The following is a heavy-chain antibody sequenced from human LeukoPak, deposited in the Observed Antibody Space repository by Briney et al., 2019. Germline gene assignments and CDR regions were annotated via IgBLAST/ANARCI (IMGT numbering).Heavy chain of an antibody. V-gene: IGHV1-2*02. CDR3: ARDSSLFGGSDY. CDR1: GYTFTGYH. Sequence: ASVKVPCKASGYTFTGYHMHWVRQAPGQGLERIGRITPNSGDTYYAQDFQGRVTMTRDTSINTAYMELSRLRSDDTAVYYCARDSSLFGGSDYWGQGTLVTVSS. D-gene: IGHD3-16*01. CDR2: ITPNSGDT. J-gene: IGHJ4*02.